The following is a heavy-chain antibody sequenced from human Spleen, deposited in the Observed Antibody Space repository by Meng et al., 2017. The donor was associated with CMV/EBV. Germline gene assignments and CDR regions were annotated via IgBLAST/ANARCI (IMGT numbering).Heavy chain of an antibody. V-gene: IGHV3-33*06. D-gene: IGHD3-10*01. CDR3: AKDPYASGNYVDY. J-gene: IGHJ4*02. CDR2: IWFDGSNK. CDR1: GFTFSSYG. Sequence: GGSLRLSCAASGFTFSSYGMHWVRQAPGKGLEWVAVIWFDGSNKYYGDSVKGRFTISRDNSKNTVDLQMNSLRAEDTAVYYCAKDPYASGNYVDYWGQGTLVTVSS.